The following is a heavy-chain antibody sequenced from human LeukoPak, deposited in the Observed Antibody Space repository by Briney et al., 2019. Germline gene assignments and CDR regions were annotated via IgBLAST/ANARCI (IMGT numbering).Heavy chain of an antibody. CDR1: GYGFTSYW. J-gene: IGHJ4*02. D-gene: IGHD6-13*01. CDR3: ASHIAAAGTAGSFDY. CDR2: IYPGDSDT. V-gene: IGHV5-51*01. Sequence: GESLKISCKGSGYGFTSYWIGWVRQMPGKGLEWMGIIYPGDSDTRYSPSFQGQVTISADKSISTAYLQWSSLKASDTAMYYCASHIAAAGTAGSFDYWGQGTLVTVSS.